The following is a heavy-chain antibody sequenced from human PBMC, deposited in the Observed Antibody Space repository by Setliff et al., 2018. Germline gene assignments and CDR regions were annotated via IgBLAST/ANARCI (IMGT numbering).Heavy chain of an antibody. CDR1: KYTFNSYA. Sequence: WASVKVSCKASKYTFNSYAMNWVRQAPGQGLEWMGWINTNTGNPAYAQGFTGRFVFSLDTSVSTAYLQISSLKAEDTAIYYCARGSRFGTIVYRGDYYLDVWGKGTTVTVSS. D-gene: IGHD3-10*01. V-gene: IGHV7-4-1*02. CDR3: ARGSRFGTIVYRGDYYLDV. J-gene: IGHJ6*03. CDR2: INTNTGNP.